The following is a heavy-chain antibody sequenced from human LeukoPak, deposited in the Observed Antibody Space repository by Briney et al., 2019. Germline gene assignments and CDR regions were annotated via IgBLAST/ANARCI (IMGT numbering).Heavy chain of an antibody. D-gene: IGHD2-2*01. CDR1: GYTFTGYY. Sequence: ASVKVSCKASGYTFTGYYMHWVRQAPGQGLEWMGWINPNSGGTNYAEKFQGRVTMTRDTSISTAYMELSRLRSDDTAVYYCARGGCSSTSCYVDYWGQGTLVTVSS. V-gene: IGHV1-2*02. CDR2: INPNSGGT. CDR3: ARGGCSSTSCYVDY. J-gene: IGHJ4*02.